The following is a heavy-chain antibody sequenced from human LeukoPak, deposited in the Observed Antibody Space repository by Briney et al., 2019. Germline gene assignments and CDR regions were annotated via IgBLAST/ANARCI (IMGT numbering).Heavy chain of an antibody. Sequence: ASVKVSCKASGGTFSSYAISWVRQAPGQGLEWMGWIIPIFGTANYAQKFQGRVTITADESTGKDYTGLSSLASEDTAVYSCSKGFLDVVLQLGGLHYFYDLDVWGRGTTVTVPS. CDR1: GGTFSSYA. J-gene: IGHJ6*04. V-gene: IGHV1-69*13. D-gene: IGHD5-24*01. CDR2: IIPIFGTA. CDR3: SKGFLDVVLQLGGLHYFYDLDV.